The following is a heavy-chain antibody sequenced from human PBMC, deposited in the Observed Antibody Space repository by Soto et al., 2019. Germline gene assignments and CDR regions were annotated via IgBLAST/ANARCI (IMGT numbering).Heavy chain of an antibody. CDR1: GFAFSTYW. CDR2: IKTDGGEK. D-gene: IGHD2-15*01. CDR3: ARSSGWRDSFDM. V-gene: IGHV3-7*01. J-gene: IGHJ3*02. Sequence: GGSLRLSCAPSGFAFSTYWMSWVRQAPGKELEWVANIKTDGGEKYYADSVKGRFTISRDNAKNSLSLQMDSLRAEDTAVYYCARSSGWRDSFDMWGRGTLVTVSS.